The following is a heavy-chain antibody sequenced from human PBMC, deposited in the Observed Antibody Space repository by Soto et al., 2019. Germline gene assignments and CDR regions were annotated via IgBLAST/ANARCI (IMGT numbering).Heavy chain of an antibody. D-gene: IGHD6-6*01. Sequence: SETLSLTCTVSGGSISSGGYYWSWIRQHPGKGLEWIGYIYYSGSTYYNPSLKSRVTISVDPSKNQFSLKLSSVTAADTAVYYCARVSYSSSSHFDYWGQGTLVTVSS. CDR1: GGSISSGGYY. V-gene: IGHV4-31*03. J-gene: IGHJ4*02. CDR2: IYYSGST. CDR3: ARVSYSSSSHFDY.